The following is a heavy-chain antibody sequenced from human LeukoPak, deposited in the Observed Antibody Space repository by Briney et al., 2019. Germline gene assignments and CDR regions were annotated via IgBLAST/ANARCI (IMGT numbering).Heavy chain of an antibody. CDR2: ISSSGSTI. J-gene: IGHJ4*02. CDR3: ARDAYQVAGSTLNDY. D-gene: IGHD3-16*01. CDR1: GLTLSSYV. V-gene: IGHV3-48*03. Sequence: GWSLTLACAASGLTLSSYVMNWVRQAAGRGLEWVCYISSSGSTIYYADSVKGRFTISRDNAKNSLYLKMNSLRAEDTAVYYCARDAYQVAGSTLNDYWCRGKRAIVTS.